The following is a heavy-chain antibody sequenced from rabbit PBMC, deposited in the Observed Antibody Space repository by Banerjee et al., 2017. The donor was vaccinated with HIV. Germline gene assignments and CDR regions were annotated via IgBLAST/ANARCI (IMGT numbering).Heavy chain of an antibody. V-gene: IGHV1S45*01. D-gene: IGHD2-1*01. CDR2: INTSSGNT. J-gene: IGHJ4*01. CDR1: GFSFSNGYV. CDR3: ARGGYDDYGDYYFAL. Sequence: QEQLKETGGDLVKPEGSLTLTCTASGFSFSNGYVMCWVRQAPGKGLEWIACINTSSGNTVYASWAKGRFTISKTSSTTVTLQMTSLTAADTATYFCARGGYDDYGDYYFALWGPGTLVTVS.